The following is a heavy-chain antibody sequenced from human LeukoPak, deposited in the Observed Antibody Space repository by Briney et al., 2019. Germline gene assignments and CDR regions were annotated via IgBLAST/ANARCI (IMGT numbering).Heavy chain of an antibody. CDR3: ARGYCTGGACYGGFY. V-gene: IGHV3-72*01. CDR1: GFIISDHY. D-gene: IGHD2-8*02. CDR2: VRNKANSNTS. J-gene: IGHJ4*02. Sequence: GGSLRLSCAASGFIISDHYMDWVRQAPGEGLEWVGRVRNKANSNTSLYAASVKGRFTLSRDDSNNSLYLQVNTLKTEDTAVYYCARGYCTGGACYGGFYWGQGTLVTVSS.